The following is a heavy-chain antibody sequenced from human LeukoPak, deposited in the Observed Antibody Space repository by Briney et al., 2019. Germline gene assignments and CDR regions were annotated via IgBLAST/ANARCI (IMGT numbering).Heavy chain of an antibody. CDR2: ISSSSSYI. D-gene: IGHD6-19*01. CDR3: AREGDSGWANTGDY. V-gene: IGHV3-21*01. CDR1: GFSFSNAW. J-gene: IGHJ4*02. Sequence: PGGSLKLSCAASGFSFSNAWMNWVRQAPGKGLEWVSSISSSSSYIYYADSVKGRFTISRDNAKNSLYLQMNSLRAEDTAVYYCAREGDSGWANTGDYWGQGTLVTVSS.